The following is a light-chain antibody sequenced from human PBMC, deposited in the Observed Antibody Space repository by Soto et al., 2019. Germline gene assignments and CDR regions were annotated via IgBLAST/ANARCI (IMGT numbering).Light chain of an antibody. J-gene: IGLJ3*02. CDR2: SDN. Sequence: QSVLTQPPSASGTPGQRVTISCSGGASNIGRNTVNWYQDLPGTAPKLLISSDNKLPSGVPDRFSGSKSGTSASLAISGIQSEDEADYYCAVWDDSLNGPVFGGGTKLTVL. CDR1: ASNIGRNT. V-gene: IGLV1-44*01. CDR3: AVWDDSLNGPV.